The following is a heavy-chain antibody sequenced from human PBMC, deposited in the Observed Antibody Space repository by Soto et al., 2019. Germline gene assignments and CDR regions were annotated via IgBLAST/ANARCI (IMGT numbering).Heavy chain of an antibody. V-gene: IGHV4-4*07. J-gene: IGHJ6*02. Sequence: SETLSLTCTVSGGSINTYYWNWIRQPAGKGLEWIGRVFSSGSTSHNPSLNGRVTMSVDMSKSQFSLRLSSVTAADKAVYYCARVPQRGNNIYSGIMDVWGRGSTVTVSS. CDR1: GGSINTYY. CDR2: VFSSGST. D-gene: IGHD3-10*01. CDR3: ARVPQRGNNIYSGIMDV.